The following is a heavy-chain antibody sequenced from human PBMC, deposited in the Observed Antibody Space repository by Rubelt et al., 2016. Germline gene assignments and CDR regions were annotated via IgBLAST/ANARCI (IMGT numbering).Heavy chain of an antibody. J-gene: IGHJ3*02. CDR3: ARDRDVEMATSGPAFDI. CDR2: ISGSGGST. CDR1: GLTFSSYA. Sequence: EVQLLESGGGLVQPGGSLRFSCAASGLTFSSYAMSWVRQAPGKGLEWVSAISGSGGSTYYADSVYGRLTISRDNSKNTLYRQMNSLRAEDTAVYYCARDRDVEMATSGPAFDIWGQGTMVTVSS. V-gene: IGHV3-23*01. D-gene: IGHD5-24*01.